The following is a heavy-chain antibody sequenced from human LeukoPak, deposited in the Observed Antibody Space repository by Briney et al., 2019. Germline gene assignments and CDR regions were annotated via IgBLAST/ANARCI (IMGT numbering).Heavy chain of an antibody. CDR3: ARDMYCSSTSCPVDY. Sequence: ASVKVSCKASGYTFTGYYMHWVRQAPGQGLEWMGWINPNSGGTNYAQKFQGRVTMTRDTSISTAYMELSRLRSDDTAVYYCARDMYCSSTSCPVDYWGQGTLVTVSS. V-gene: IGHV1-2*02. J-gene: IGHJ4*02. CDR2: INPNSGGT. CDR1: GYTFTGYY. D-gene: IGHD2-2*01.